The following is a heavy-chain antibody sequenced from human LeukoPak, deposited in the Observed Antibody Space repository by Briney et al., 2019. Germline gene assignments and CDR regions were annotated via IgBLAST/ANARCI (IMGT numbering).Heavy chain of an antibody. CDR2: INPNSGGT. V-gene: IGHV1-2*02. D-gene: IGHD1/OR15-1a*01. CDR1: GYTFTGYY. CDR3: ARNNPFDY. J-gene: IGHJ4*02. Sequence: ASVKVFCTASGYTFTGYYIHWVRQAPGQGLEWMGWINPNSGGTNYAQKFQGRVTMTRDTSISTAYMELSRLRSDDTAVYYCARNNPFDYWGQGALVTVSS.